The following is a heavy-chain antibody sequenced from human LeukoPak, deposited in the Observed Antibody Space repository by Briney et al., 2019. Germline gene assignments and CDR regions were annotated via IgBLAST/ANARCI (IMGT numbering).Heavy chain of an antibody. J-gene: IGHJ4*02. CDR3: ALDYTTSGLDY. V-gene: IGHV3-23*01. CDR1: GFTFSSYE. D-gene: IGHD3-3*01. Sequence: GGSLRLSCAASGFTFSSYEMNWVRQAPGKGLEWVSAISGSGVSTYYADSVKGRFTISRDNAKDSLYLQMNSLRAEDTAVYYCALDYTTSGLDYWGQGTLVTVSS. CDR2: ISGSGVST.